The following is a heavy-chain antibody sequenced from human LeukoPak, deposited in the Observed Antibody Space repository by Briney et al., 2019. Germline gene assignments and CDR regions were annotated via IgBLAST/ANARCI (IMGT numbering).Heavy chain of an antibody. CDR1: GYTFTSYY. D-gene: IGHD3-3*01. V-gene: IGHV1-46*03. CDR2: INPNGGST. CDR3: ARGTYYDFWSGYWGSSTIDY. J-gene: IGHJ4*02. Sequence: ASVKASCKASGYTFTSYYMHWVRQAPGQGLEWMGVINPNGGSTTYAQKFQGRVTVTRDTYTRTVYMELSSLRSEDTAVYYCARGTYYDFWSGYWGSSTIDYWGQGTLVTVSS.